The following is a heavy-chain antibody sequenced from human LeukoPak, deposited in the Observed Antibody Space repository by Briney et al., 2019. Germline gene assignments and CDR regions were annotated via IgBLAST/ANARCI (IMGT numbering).Heavy chain of an antibody. CDR2: IYYSGST. V-gene: IGHV4-39*01. CDR1: GGSISSSSYY. D-gene: IGHD1-14*01. J-gene: IGHJ4*02. Sequence: SETLSLTCTVSGGSISSSSYYWGWIRQPPGKGLEWIGSIYYSGSTYYNPSLKSRVTISVDTSKNQFSLKLSSVTAADTAVYYWARHLGWASPEYFDYWGQGTLVTVSS. CDR3: ARHLGWASPEYFDY.